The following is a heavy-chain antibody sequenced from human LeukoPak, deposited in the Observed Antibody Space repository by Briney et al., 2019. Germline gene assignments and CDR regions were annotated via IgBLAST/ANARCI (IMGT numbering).Heavy chain of an antibody. Sequence: GGSLRLSCAASGFTFSSNGMNWVRQAPGKGLEWVAVVWFDGSNKYYADSVKGRFTISRDNSKNTLYLQMNSVRAEDTAVYYCAREYGSVLGDYWGQGTLVTVSS. CDR3: AREYGSVLGDY. J-gene: IGHJ4*02. CDR1: GFTFSSNG. CDR2: VWFDGSNK. D-gene: IGHD3-10*01. V-gene: IGHV3-33*01.